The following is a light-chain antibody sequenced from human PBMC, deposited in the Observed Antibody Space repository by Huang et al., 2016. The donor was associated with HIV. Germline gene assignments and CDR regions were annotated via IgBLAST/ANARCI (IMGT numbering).Light chain of an antibody. CDR3: QQRSNLIT. V-gene: IGKV3-11*01. CDR1: QPLSDS. Sequence: EIVLTQSPVTLSLSPGERATLSCRASQPLSDSLAWYQHKPGQAPRLLIYDTSNRASDIPARFSVDGSETDFILTISSLEPEDFAVYYCQQRSNLITFGQGTRLEIK. J-gene: IGKJ5*01. CDR2: DTS.